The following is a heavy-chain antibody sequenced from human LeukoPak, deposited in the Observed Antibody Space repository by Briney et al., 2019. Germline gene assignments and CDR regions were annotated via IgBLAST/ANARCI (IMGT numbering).Heavy chain of an antibody. CDR1: GGSFSGYY. V-gene: IGHV4-34*01. J-gene: IGHJ4*02. Sequence: PSETLSLTCAVYGGSFSGYYWSWIRQPPGRGLEWIGEINHSGSTNYNPSLKSRVTISVDTSKNQFSLKLSSVTAADTAVYYCATLTPFGLVNAYGFDYWGQGTLVTVSS. D-gene: IGHD3/OR15-3a*01. CDR2: INHSGST. CDR3: ATLTPFGLVNAYGFDY.